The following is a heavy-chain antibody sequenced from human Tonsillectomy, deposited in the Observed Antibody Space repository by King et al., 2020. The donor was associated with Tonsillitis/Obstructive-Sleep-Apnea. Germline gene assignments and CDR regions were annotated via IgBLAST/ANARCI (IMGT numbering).Heavy chain of an antibody. CDR1: GFDFSKYW. D-gene: IGHD3-9*01. V-gene: IGHV3-7*03. CDR3: ARDSFYDVLTGYWRFYGLDV. Sequence: VQLVESGGGLGQPGESLRLSCAASGFDFSKYWMSWVRQAPGKGLEWVANIKQDGSEKYYLDSVKGRVTISRDNAKNSLYLQISSLEVEDTAVYYCARDSFYDVLTGYWRFYGLDVWGQGTTVTVSS. CDR2: IKQDGSEK. J-gene: IGHJ6*02.